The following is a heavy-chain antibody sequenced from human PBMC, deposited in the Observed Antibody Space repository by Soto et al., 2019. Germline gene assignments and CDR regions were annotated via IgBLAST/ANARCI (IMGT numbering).Heavy chain of an antibody. Sequence: PGGSLRLSCAASGFTFSSYGMHWVRQAPGKGLEWVAVISYDGSNKYYADSVKGRFTISRDNSKNTLYLQMNSLRAEDTAVYYCAKDRSRFLEWLLPNFYMDVWGKGTKVTVSS. CDR2: ISYDGSNK. J-gene: IGHJ6*03. V-gene: IGHV3-30*18. CDR3: AKDRSRFLEWLLPNFYMDV. CDR1: GFTFSSYG. D-gene: IGHD3-3*01.